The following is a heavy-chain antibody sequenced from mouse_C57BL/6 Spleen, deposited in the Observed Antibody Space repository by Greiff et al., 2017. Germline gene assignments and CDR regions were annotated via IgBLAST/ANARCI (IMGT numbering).Heavy chain of an antibody. D-gene: IGHD2-4*01. V-gene: IGHV5-9-1*02. CDR1: GFTFSSYA. Sequence: EVKLVESGEGLVKPGGSLKLSCAASGFTFSSYAMSWVRQTPEKRLEWVAYISSGGDYIYYADTVKGRFTISRDNARNTLYLQRSSLKSEDTAMYYCTRDREDDYAAWFAYWGQGTLVTVSA. CDR2: ISSGGDYI. J-gene: IGHJ3*01. CDR3: TRDREDDYAAWFAY.